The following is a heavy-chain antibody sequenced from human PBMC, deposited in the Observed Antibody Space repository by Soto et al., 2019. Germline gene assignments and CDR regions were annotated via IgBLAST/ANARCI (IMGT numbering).Heavy chain of an antibody. Sequence: GGSLRLSCAASGFTFSNYNMNWVRQAPGKGLEWVSYITSSSSTIYYADSVKGRFTISRDNAKNSLYLQMNSLRVEDTAVYYCARGDKNYYYYYMDVWGKGTPVTVSS. CDR3: ARGDKNYYYYYMDV. CDR1: GFTFSNYN. CDR2: ITSSSSTI. V-gene: IGHV3-48*01. J-gene: IGHJ6*03.